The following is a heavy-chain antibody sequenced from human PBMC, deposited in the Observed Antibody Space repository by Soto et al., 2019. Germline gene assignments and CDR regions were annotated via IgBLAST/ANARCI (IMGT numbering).Heavy chain of an antibody. D-gene: IGHD3-16*01. CDR3: AKVPAYDYVWGTYYYFDY. Sequence: GGSLRLSCAASGFTFSNYAMSWVRQAPGKGLEWVSSISGGGSSTYYADSVKGRFTISRENSKNTIYLQMNSLRAEDTAVYYCAKVPAYDYVWGTYYYFDYWGLGALVTVSS. CDR1: GFTFSNYA. CDR2: ISGGGSST. J-gene: IGHJ4*02. V-gene: IGHV3-23*01.